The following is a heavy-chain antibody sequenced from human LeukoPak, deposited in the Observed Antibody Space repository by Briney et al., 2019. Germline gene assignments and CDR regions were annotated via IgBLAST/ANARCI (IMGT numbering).Heavy chain of an antibody. D-gene: IGHD2/OR15-2a*01. Sequence: SETLSLTCTVSGDSISSSSYYWEWIRQPPGKGLEWIGSTFYSGSTYYNPSLKSRVTISVDTSKNQFSLKLSSVTAADTAVYYCATQILLCHLYWGQGTLVTVSS. V-gene: IGHV4-39*01. J-gene: IGHJ4*02. CDR3: ATQILLCHLY. CDR1: GDSISSSSYY. CDR2: TFYSGST.